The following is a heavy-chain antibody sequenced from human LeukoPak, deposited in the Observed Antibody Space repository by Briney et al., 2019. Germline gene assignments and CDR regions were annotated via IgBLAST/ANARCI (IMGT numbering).Heavy chain of an antibody. CDR3: ARVPYCGGDCPKYFQH. CDR1: GFTFDDYG. V-gene: IGHV3-20*04. CDR2: INWNGGST. Sequence: GGSLRLPCAASGFTFDDYGMSWVRHAPGKGLEWVSGINWNGGSTGYADSVKGRFTISRDNAKNSLYLQMNSLRAEDTALYYCARVPYCGGDCPKYFQHWGQGTLVTVSS. J-gene: IGHJ1*01. D-gene: IGHD2-21*02.